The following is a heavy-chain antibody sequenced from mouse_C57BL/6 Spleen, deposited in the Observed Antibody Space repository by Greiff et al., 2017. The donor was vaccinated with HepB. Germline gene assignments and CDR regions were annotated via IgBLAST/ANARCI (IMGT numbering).Heavy chain of an antibody. CDR1: GYSFTGYY. Sequence: VQLKESGPELVKPGASVKISCKASGYSFTGYYMNWVKQSPEKSLEWIGEINPSTGGTTYNQKFKAKATLTVDKSSSTAYMHLKSLTSEDSAVYYCARLYREAMDYWGQGTSVTVSS. J-gene: IGHJ4*01. V-gene: IGHV1-42*01. CDR2: INPSTGGT. CDR3: ARLYREAMDY. D-gene: IGHD5-1*01.